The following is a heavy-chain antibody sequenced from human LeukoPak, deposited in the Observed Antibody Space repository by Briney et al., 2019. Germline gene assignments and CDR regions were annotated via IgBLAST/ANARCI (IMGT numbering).Heavy chain of an antibody. J-gene: IGHJ4*02. Sequence: SETLSLTCAVYGGSFSGYYWSWIRQPPGKGLEWIGEINHSGSTNYNPSLKSRVTISVDTSKNQFSLKLSSVTAADTAVYYCARAPGRGPEWGQGTLVTVSS. D-gene: IGHD3-10*01. CDR1: GGSFSGYY. CDR2: INHSGST. V-gene: IGHV4-34*01. CDR3: ARAPGRGPE.